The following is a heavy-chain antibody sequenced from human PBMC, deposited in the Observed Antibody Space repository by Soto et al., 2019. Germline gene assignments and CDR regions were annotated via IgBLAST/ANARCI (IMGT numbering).Heavy chain of an antibody. D-gene: IGHD3-10*01. CDR1: GYTFTSYE. CDR3: ERGELLWFGELLR. CDR2: MNANSGDT. Sequence: QVQLVQSGAEVKKPGASVKVSCKASGYTFTSYEINWVRQATGQGLEWMGWMNANSGDTGYAQKFQGRVTMTRNTTTSKAYMELSRLSSADTAVYYCERGELLWFGELLRWGQGTLVTVSS. V-gene: IGHV1-8*01. J-gene: IGHJ4*02.